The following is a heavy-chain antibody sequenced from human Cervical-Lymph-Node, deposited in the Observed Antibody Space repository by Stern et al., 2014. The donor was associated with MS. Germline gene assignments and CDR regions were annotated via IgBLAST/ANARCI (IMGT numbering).Heavy chain of an antibody. CDR2: ISIVGSNR. Sequence: VQLVESGGGVVQPGRSLRLSCAVSGFSLNSLGMHWVRQAPGKGLEWVGVISIVGSNRSYGEPVKCRFSISRDISTTTLYMELNSLRPEDTAVYYCLGVGDAMHVWGQGTTVIVSS. J-gene: IGHJ6*02. CDR3: LGVGDAMHV. CDR1: GFSLNSLG. V-gene: IGHV3-30*03.